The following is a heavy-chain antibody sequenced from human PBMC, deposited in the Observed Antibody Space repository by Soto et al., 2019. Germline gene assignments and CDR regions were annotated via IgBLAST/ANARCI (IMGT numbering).Heavy chain of an antibody. CDR3: ARVTSFFGEDHFDY. J-gene: IGHJ4*02. CDR2: IYHSGST. CDR1: GYSISSGYY. Sequence: SETLSLTCAVSGYSISSGYYWGWIRQPPGKGLEWIGSIYHSGSTYYNPSLKSRVTISVDTSKNQFSLKLSSVTAADTAVYYCARVTSFFGEDHFDYWGQGTLVTVAS. D-gene: IGHD3-10*01. V-gene: IGHV4-38-2*01.